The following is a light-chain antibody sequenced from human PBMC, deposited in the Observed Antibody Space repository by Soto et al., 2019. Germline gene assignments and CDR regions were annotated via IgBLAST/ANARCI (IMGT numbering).Light chain of an antibody. Sequence: DIQMTQSPSTLSASVGDRVTITCRASQSISSWLAWYQQKPGKAPKLLIYKASSLESGVPSRFSGSGSGTEFTLSISSLQPDEFATYFCQQYNSYPLTFGGLTKVEIK. V-gene: IGKV1-5*03. J-gene: IGKJ4*01. CDR1: QSISSW. CDR3: QQYNSYPLT. CDR2: KAS.